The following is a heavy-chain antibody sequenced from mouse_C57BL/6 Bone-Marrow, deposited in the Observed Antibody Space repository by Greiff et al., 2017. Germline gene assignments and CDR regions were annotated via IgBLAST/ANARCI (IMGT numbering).Heavy chain of an antibody. J-gene: IGHJ2*01. V-gene: IGHV1-55*01. CDR3: AREGAYYSNIDY. D-gene: IGHD2-5*01. CDR2: IYPGSGST. CDR1: GYTFTSYW. Sequence: QVQLQQPGAELVKPGASVKMSCKASGYTFTSYWITWVKQRPGQGLEWIGDIYPGSGSTNYNEKFKSKATLTVDTSSSTAYMQLSSLTSEDSAVYYCAREGAYYSNIDYWGQGTTLTVSS.